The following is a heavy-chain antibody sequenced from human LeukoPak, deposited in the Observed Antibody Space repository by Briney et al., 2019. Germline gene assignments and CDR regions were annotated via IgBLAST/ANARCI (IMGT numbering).Heavy chain of an antibody. CDR2: IKQDGSEK. J-gene: IGHJ4*02. CDR1: GFTFSSYW. V-gene: IGHV3-7*01. D-gene: IGHD4-23*01. CDR3: VRGNDYGGPHY. Sequence: PGGSLRLSCAASGFTFSSYWMSWVRQAPGKGLEWVANIKQDGSEKYYVDSVKGRFTISRDNAKNSLYLQMNSLRAEDAAVYYCVRGNDYGGPHYWGQGTLVTVSS.